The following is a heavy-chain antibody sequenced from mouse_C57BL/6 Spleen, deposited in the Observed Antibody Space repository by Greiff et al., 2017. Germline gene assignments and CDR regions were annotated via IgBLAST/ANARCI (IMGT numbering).Heavy chain of an antibody. CDR3: ARVASGDYWYFDV. CDR2: INYDGSST. Sequence: DVHLVESEGGLVQPGSSMKLSCTASGFTFSDYYMAWVRQVPEKGLEWVANINYDGSSTYYLDSLKSRFIISRDNAKNILYLQMSSLKSEDTATYYCARVASGDYWYFDVWGTGTTVTVSS. V-gene: IGHV5-16*01. J-gene: IGHJ1*03. CDR1: GFTFSDYY. D-gene: IGHD6-1*01.